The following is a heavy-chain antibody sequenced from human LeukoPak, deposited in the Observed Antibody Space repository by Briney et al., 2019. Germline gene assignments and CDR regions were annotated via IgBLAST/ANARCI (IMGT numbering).Heavy chain of an antibody. V-gene: IGHV3-33*01. CDR1: GFTFSSYG. CDR3: ARASRITMVRGVIGPDY. Sequence: GGSLRLSCAASGFTFSSYGMHWVRQAPGKGLEWVAVIWYDGSNKYCADSVKGRFTISRDNSKNTLYLQMNSLRAEDTAVYYCARASRITMVRGVIGPDYWGQGTLVTVSS. J-gene: IGHJ4*02. CDR2: IWYDGSNK. D-gene: IGHD3-10*01.